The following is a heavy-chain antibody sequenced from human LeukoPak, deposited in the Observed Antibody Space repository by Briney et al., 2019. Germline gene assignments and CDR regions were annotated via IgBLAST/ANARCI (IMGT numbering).Heavy chain of an antibody. Sequence: SETLSLTCTVSGGSISSSSYYWGWIRQPPGKGLEWIVSIYYSGSTYYNPSLKSRVTISVDTSKNQFSLKLSSVTAADTAVYYCARFRELPTRGLDYWGQGTVVTVSS. CDR2: IYYSGST. CDR3: ARFRELPTRGLDY. J-gene: IGHJ4*02. V-gene: IGHV4-39*01. CDR1: GGSISSSSYY. D-gene: IGHD1-26*01.